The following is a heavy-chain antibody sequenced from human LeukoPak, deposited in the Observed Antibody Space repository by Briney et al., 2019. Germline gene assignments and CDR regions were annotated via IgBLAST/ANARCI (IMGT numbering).Heavy chain of an antibody. Sequence: GGSLRLSCAASGFTFSSYGMHWVRQAAGKGLEWVAVIWYDGSNKYYADSVKGRFAISRDNSKNTLYLQMNSLRAEDTAVYYCARDSGTITIFGVVMSAPDYWGQGTLVTVSS. D-gene: IGHD3-3*01. CDR1: GFTFSSYG. J-gene: IGHJ4*02. CDR3: ARDSGTITIFGVVMSAPDY. V-gene: IGHV3-33*01. CDR2: IWYDGSNK.